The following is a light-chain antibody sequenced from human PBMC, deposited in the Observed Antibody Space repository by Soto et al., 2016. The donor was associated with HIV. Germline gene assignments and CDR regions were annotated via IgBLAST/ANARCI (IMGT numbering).Light chain of an antibody. V-gene: IGKV2-28*01. CDR3: MQALQAWT. J-gene: IGKJ1*01. Sequence: DIVMTQSPLSLPVTPGEPASISCRSSQSLLHSNGYNYLDWYLQKPGQSPQLLIYLGSNRASGVPDRFNGSGSGTDFTLKISRVEAEDVGVYYCMQALQAWTFGQGTKVGNQT. CDR2: LGS. CDR1: QSLLHSNGYNY.